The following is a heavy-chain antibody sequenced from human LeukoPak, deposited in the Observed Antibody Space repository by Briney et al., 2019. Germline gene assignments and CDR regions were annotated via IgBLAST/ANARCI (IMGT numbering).Heavy chain of an antibody. Sequence: ASVKVSCKASGYTFTSYDINWVRQATGQGLEWMGWMNPNSGNTGYAQKFQGRVTMTRNTSISTAYMELRSLRSDDTAVYYCARDRNLANRRSDAFDIWGQGTMVTVSS. CDR3: ARDRNLANRRSDAFDI. CDR1: GYTFTSYD. V-gene: IGHV1-8*01. CDR2: MNPNSGNT. J-gene: IGHJ3*02. D-gene: IGHD2/OR15-2a*01.